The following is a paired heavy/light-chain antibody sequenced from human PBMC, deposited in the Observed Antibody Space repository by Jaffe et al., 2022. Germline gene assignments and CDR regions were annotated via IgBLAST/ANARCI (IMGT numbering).Light chain of an antibody. CDR1: SSDVGGYNY. V-gene: IGLV2-14*01. CDR2: EVS. Sequence: QSALTQPASVSGSPGQSITISCTGTSSDVGGYNYVSWYQQHPGKAPKLMIYEVSNRPSGVSNRFSGSKSGNTASLTISGLQAEDEADYYCSSYTSSSTLNVVFGGGTKLTVL. CDR3: SSYTSSSTLNVV. J-gene: IGLJ2*01.
Heavy chain of an antibody. CDR1: GFTFSDYY. Sequence: QVQLVESGGGLVKPGGSLRLSCAASGFTFSDYYMSWIRQAPGKGLEWVSYISSSGSTIYYADSVKGRFTISRDNAKNSLYLQMNSLRAEDTAVYYCARWAIVATCTFDYWGQGTLVTVSS. CDR3: ARWAIVATCTFDY. V-gene: IGHV3-11*01. D-gene: IGHD5-12*01. CDR2: ISSSGSTI. J-gene: IGHJ4*02.